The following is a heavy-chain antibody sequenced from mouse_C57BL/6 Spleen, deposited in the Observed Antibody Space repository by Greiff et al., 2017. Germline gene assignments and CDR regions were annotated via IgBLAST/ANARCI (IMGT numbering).Heavy chain of an antibody. Sequence: QVQLQQPGAELVRPGSSVKLSCKASGYTFTSYWMDWVKQRPGQGLEWIGNIYPSASESPYNQKFKDKATLTVDKSSSTAYMQLSSLTSEDSAVYYCASYSNYSYAMDYWGQGTSVTGSS. CDR1: GYTFTSYW. CDR3: ASYSNYSYAMDY. J-gene: IGHJ4*01. D-gene: IGHD2-5*01. V-gene: IGHV1-61*01. CDR2: IYPSASES.